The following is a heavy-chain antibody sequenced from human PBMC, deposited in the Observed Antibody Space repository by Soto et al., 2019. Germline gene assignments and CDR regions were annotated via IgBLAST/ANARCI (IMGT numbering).Heavy chain of an antibody. CDR1: GGSVSNYY. J-gene: IGHJ5*02. D-gene: IGHD3-22*01. CDR3: ERDRDRNSSGLPSFDT. Sequence: TSETLSLTCSVSGGSVSNYYWSWVRQPPGKRLEWIGYIYYTGTHDYNPSLRGRATISVDTSKDQFSLKLTSVTAADTAVYYCERDRDRNSSGLPSFDTWGQGILVTVSS. V-gene: IGHV4-59*02. CDR2: IYYTGTH.